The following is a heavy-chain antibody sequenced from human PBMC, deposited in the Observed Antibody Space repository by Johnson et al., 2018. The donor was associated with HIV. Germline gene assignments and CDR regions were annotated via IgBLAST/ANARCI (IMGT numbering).Heavy chain of an antibody. Sequence: VQLVESGGGVVQPGRSLRLSCAASGFTFSNYAMHWVRQAPGKGLEWVGRTRNKANSYTTEYAASVKGRFTISRDNAKNSLYLQMNSLRAEDTAVYYCARDNWNDAEGAFDIWGQGTMVTVSS. J-gene: IGHJ3*02. CDR1: GFTFSNYA. CDR3: ARDNWNDAEGAFDI. V-gene: IGHV3-72*01. D-gene: IGHD1-20*01. CDR2: TRNKANSYTT.